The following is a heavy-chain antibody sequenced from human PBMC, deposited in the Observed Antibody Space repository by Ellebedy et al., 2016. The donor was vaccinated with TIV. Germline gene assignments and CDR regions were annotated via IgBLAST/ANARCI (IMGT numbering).Heavy chain of an antibody. D-gene: IGHD3-10*01. Sequence: GESLKISCAASGLTFSKAWMNWVRQAPGKGPEWVGRIKSQSDGGTIDYSAPVEGRFIISRDDSKNTLYLQMNSLKTEDTAMYYCATQRLVSGTYYKRMIYWGQGALVTVSS. V-gene: IGHV3-15*01. J-gene: IGHJ4*02. CDR3: ATQRLVSGTYYKRMIY. CDR1: GLTFSKAW. CDR2: IKSQSDGGTI.